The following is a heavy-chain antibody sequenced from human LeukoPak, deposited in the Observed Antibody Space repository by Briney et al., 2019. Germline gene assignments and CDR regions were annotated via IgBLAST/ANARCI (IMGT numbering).Heavy chain of an antibody. CDR2: IWNDGSNK. CDR1: GFTFSSYG. D-gene: IGHD3-9*01. V-gene: IGHV3-33*01. CDR3: AREGNYDILTGLYNYYYYGMDV. Sequence: GRSLRLSCAASGFTFSSYGMHWVRQAPGKGLEWVAIIWNDGSNKYYADSVKGRFTISRDNSKNTLYLQMNSLRAEDMAVYYCAREGNYDILTGLYNYYYYGMDVWGQGTTVTVSS. J-gene: IGHJ6*02.